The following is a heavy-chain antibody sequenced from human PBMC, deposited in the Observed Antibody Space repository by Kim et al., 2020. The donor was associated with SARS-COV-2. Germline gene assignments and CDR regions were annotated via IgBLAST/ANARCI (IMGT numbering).Heavy chain of an antibody. CDR1: GFTFGSYW. Sequence: GGSLRLSCAASGFTFGSYWMHWVRQAPGKGLVWVSRTNSDGTSTKYADSVKGRFTISRDNAKNTLSLQMNSLRAEDTAMYYCAREGIMTTVLNPFESWGQGTLVTVSS. D-gene: IGHD4-17*01. V-gene: IGHV3-74*03. CDR3: AREGIMTTVLNPFES. J-gene: IGHJ4*02. CDR2: TNSDGTST.